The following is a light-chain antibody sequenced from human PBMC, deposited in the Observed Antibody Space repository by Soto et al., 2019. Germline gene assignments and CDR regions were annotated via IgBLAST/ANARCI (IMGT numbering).Light chain of an antibody. J-gene: IGLJ1*01. CDR1: SSDVGGYNY. V-gene: IGLV2-11*01. CDR2: DVS. Sequence: QSVLTQPRSVSGSPGQSVTISCTGTSSDVGGYNYVSWYQQHPGKAPKLMIFDVSKWPSGVPDRFSGSKSGNMASLTISGLQAEDEADYYCCSFAGTYTYVFGTGTKVT. CDR3: CSFAGTYTYV.